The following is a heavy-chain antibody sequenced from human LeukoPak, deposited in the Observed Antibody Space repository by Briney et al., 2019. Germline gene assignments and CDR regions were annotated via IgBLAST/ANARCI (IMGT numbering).Heavy chain of an antibody. J-gene: IGHJ6*03. CDR2: MNPNSGNT. V-gene: IGHV1-8*01. CDR3: ARGPDCGGYCYGLSYYYYLDV. Sequence: ASVKVSCKASGYTFTSYDINWVRQATGQGLEWMGWMNPNSGNTGYAQKFQGRVTMTRNTSISTAYMELSSLRSEDRAVYYCARGPDCGGYCYGLSYYYYLDVWGKGTTVTVSS. D-gene: IGHD2-21*02. CDR1: GYTFTSYD.